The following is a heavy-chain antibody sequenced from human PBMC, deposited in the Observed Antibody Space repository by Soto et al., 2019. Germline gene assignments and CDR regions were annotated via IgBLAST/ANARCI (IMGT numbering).Heavy chain of an antibody. CDR1: AFSLSTSGVG. CDR3: AHLAAAGNHDY. J-gene: IGHJ4*02. CDR2: IYWDDDK. Sequence: QITLKESGPTLVKPTQTLTLTCTFSAFSLSTSGVGVGWIRQPPGKALEWLALIYWDDDKRYSPSLRSRLTITKDTSKIHVVLTMTNMDPVDTATYYCAHLAAAGNHDYWGQGTLVTVSS. D-gene: IGHD6-13*01. V-gene: IGHV2-5*02.